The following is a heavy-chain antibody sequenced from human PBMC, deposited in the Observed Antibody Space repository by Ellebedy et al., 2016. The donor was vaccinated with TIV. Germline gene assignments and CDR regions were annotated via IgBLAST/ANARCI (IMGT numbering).Heavy chain of an antibody. J-gene: IGHJ4*02. D-gene: IGHD1-1*01. CDR1: GFTFSSYW. Sequence: GESLKISCAASGFTFSSYWKHWVRQAPGKGLVWVSRNNSDGSSTSYADSVKGRFTISRDNSKNTQYLQLNSMRAEDTAVYYCAREGPNWNLDYWGQGTLVTVSS. CDR2: NNSDGSST. V-gene: IGHV3-74*01. CDR3: AREGPNWNLDY.